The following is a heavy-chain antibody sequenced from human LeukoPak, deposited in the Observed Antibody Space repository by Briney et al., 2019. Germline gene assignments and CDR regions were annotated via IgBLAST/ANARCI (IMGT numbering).Heavy chain of an antibody. CDR3: ARWEPEQLLRSFDY. CDR1: GGSFSGYY. J-gene: IGHJ4*02. D-gene: IGHD1-26*01. CDR2: INHSGST. V-gene: IGHV4-34*01. Sequence: SETLSLTCAVYGGSFSGYYWSWIRQPPGKGLEWTGEINHSGSTNYNPSLKSRVTISVDTSKNQFSLKLSSVTAADTAVYYCARWEPEQLLRSFDYWGQGTLVTVSS.